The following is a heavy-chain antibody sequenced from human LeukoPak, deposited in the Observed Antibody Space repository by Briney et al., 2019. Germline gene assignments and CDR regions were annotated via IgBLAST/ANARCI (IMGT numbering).Heavy chain of an antibody. CDR1: GFTFSDYY. Sequence: PGGSLRLSCAASGFTFSDYYMSWIRQAPGKGLEWVSYISSSGSTIYYADSVKGRFTTSRDNAKNSLYLQMNSLRAEDTAVYYCAKPTSGDGSFLIDYWGQGTLVTVSS. V-gene: IGHV3-11*04. J-gene: IGHJ4*02. D-gene: IGHD1-26*01. CDR2: ISSSGSTI. CDR3: AKPTSGDGSFLIDY.